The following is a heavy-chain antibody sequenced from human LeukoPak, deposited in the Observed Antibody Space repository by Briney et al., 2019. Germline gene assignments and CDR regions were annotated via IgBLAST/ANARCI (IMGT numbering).Heavy chain of an antibody. Sequence: GGSLRLSCAASGFTVSSNYMSWDRQAPGKGLEWVSVIYSGGSTYYADSVKGRFTISRDNAKNSLYLQMNSLRAEDTAVYYCARAETTSGSYYHYWGQGTLVTVSS. V-gene: IGHV3-66*01. D-gene: IGHD3-10*01. J-gene: IGHJ4*02. CDR2: IYSGGST. CDR3: ARAETTSGSYYHY. CDR1: GFTVSSNY.